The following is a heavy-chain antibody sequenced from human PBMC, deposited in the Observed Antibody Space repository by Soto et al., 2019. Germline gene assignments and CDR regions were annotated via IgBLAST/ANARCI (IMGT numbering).Heavy chain of an antibody. CDR3: AKDGGPLKEYSSSWARKRHTSRIHWYFDL. CDR1: GFTFSSYA. CDR2: ISGSGGST. Sequence: EVQLLESGGGLVQPGGSLRLSCAASGFTFSSYAMSWVRQAPGKGLEWVSAISGSGGSTYYADSVKGRFTISRDNSKNTLYLQMNSLRAEDTAVYYCAKDGGPLKEYSSSWARKRHTSRIHWYFDLWGRGTLVTVSS. D-gene: IGHD6-13*01. V-gene: IGHV3-23*01. J-gene: IGHJ2*01.